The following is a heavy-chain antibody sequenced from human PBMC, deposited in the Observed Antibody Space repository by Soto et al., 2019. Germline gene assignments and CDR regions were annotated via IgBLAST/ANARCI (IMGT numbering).Heavy chain of an antibody. CDR2: ISYDGGNK. CDR1: GFTFSSYG. D-gene: IGHD2-2*01. V-gene: IGHV3-30*18. J-gene: IGHJ6*02. CDR3: VKSLGFCSRSSCSRYYYYYYGMDV. Sequence: QVQLVESGGGVVQPGRSLRLSCAASGFTFSSYGMHWVRQAPGKGLECVTLISYDGGNKYYADSVKGRFSISRDNTRNTLYLQMNSLRPEDAAVYYCVKSLGFCSRSSCSRYYYYYYGMDVWGQGTTVTVSS.